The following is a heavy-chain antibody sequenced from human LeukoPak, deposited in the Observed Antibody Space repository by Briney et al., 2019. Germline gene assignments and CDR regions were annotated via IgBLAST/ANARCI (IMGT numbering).Heavy chain of an antibody. Sequence: ASVKVSCKASGYTFTGYYMHWVRQAPGQGLEWMGWINPNSGGTNYAQKFQGWVTMTRDTSISTAYMELSRLRSDDTAVYYCARALRDGSGSYAFDIWGQGTMVTVSS. CDR3: ARALRDGSGSYAFDI. CDR2: INPNSGGT. J-gene: IGHJ3*02. D-gene: IGHD3-10*01. CDR1: GYTFTGYY. V-gene: IGHV1-2*04.